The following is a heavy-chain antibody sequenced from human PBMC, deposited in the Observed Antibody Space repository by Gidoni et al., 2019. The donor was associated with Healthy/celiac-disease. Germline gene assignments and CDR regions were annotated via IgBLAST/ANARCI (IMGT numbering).Heavy chain of an antibody. J-gene: IGHJ5*02. D-gene: IGHD3-3*01. CDR1: GGSISRYY. CDR2: IYTSGST. CDR3: ARDSVVPYYDFWSNNWFDP. Sequence: QVQLQESGPGLVKPSETLSLTCTVSGGSISRYYWSWIRQPAGKGLEWIGRIYTSGSTNYNPSLKSRVTMSVDTSKNQFSLKLSSVTAADTAVYYCARDSVVPYYDFWSNNWFDPWGQGTLVTVSS. V-gene: IGHV4-4*07.